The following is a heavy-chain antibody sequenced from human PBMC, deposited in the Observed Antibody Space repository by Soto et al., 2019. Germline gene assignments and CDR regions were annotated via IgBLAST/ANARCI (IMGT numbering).Heavy chain of an antibody. J-gene: IGHJ4*02. V-gene: IGHV1-69*06. CDR1: GGTFSSYA. Sequence: QVQLVQSGAEVKKPGSSVKVSCKASGGTFSSYAISWVRQAPGQGLEWMGGIIPKFGTANYAQKFQGRLTITADKSTSTAYMELSSLSSEDTAVYYCARAPLAAAGPTPAHYWGQGTLVTVSS. D-gene: IGHD6-13*01. CDR2: IIPKFGTA. CDR3: ARAPLAAAGPTPAHY.